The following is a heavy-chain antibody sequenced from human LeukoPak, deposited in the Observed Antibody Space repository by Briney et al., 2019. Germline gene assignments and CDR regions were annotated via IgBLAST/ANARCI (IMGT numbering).Heavy chain of an antibody. V-gene: IGHV4-59*01. CDR2: IYYSGST. J-gene: IGHJ3*02. CDR1: GGSISSYY. CDR3: ARVPHRYFDWFSAFDI. D-gene: IGHD3-9*01. Sequence: SETLSLTCTVSGGSISSYYWSWIRQPPGKGLEWIGYIYYSGSTNYNPSLKSRVTISVDTSKNQFSLKLSSVTAADTAVYYCARVPHRYFDWFSAFDIWGQGTMVTVSS.